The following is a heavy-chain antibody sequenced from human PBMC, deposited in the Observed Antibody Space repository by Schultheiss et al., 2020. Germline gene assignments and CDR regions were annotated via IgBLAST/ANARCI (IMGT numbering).Heavy chain of an antibody. J-gene: IGHJ6*02. CDR1: GFTFDDYG. CDR2: INWNGGST. CDR3: ARYGYCSGGSCHYYYGMDV. V-gene: IGHV3-20*04. D-gene: IGHD2-15*01. Sequence: GGSLRLSCAASGFTFDDYGMSWVRQAPGKGLEWVSGINWNGGSTGYADSVKGRFTISRDNSKNSLYLQMNSLRAEDTAVYYCARYGYCSGGSCHYYYGMDVWGQGTTVTVSS.